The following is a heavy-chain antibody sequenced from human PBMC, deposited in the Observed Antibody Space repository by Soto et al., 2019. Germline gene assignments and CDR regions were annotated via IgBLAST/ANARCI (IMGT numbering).Heavy chain of an antibody. Sequence: ASVKVSCKASVSAFISYNIHWLRQAPGHGPEWMGLINPTGGDAHYAQIFQGRVSVTRDTSTSPVYLVLSSLTSEDTAVYYCARDPPAMLHDFDCWGQGTLVTVSS. CDR1: VSAFISYN. D-gene: IGHD2-15*01. CDR3: ARDPPAMLHDFDC. CDR2: INPTGGDA. V-gene: IGHV1-46*01. J-gene: IGHJ4*02.